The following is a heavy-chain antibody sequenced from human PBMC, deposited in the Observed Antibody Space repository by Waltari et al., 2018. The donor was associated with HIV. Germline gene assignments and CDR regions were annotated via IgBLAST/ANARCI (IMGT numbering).Heavy chain of an antibody. D-gene: IGHD1-26*01. V-gene: IGHV3-33*04. CDR2: IWMDRNSG. CDR3: AICGIVTSVYLFDY. CDR1: GIRVSTDG. Sequence: VELEEWGGGMVHSEGSVKLSTAAAGIRVSTDGMHGVDRVGRGSGLECVGFIWMDRNSGYSADTLKVQFTVTMAKTSNILHLHMDRLRLESADISLYYCAICGIVTSVYLFDYWAQGTLVTVSS. J-gene: IGHJ4*02.